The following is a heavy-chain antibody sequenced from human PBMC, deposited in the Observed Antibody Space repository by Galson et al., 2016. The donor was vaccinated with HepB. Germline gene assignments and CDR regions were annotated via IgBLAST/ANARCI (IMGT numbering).Heavy chain of an antibody. CDR2: ISWDSGRI. D-gene: IGHD3-16*01. CDR3: AKDRGGGLEDAFGS. V-gene: IGHV3-9*01. CDR1: GFIFEDYA. J-gene: IGHJ3*01. Sequence: SLRLSCAASGFIFEDYAIHWVRQPPGQGLEWVSGISWDSGRIRYADSVKGRFTISRDNAKKSLSLQMNSLRVEDTALYFCAKDRGGGLEDAFGSWGQGTMVTV.